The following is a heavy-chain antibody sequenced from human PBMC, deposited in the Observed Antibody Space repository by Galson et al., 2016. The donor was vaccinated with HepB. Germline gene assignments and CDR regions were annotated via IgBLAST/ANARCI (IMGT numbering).Heavy chain of an antibody. CDR1: GFNVSSNY. CDR2: IYSSSFT. D-gene: IGHD1-14*01. J-gene: IGHJ4*02. Sequence: SLRLSCAASGFNVSSNYMTWVRQAAGKGLEWVSIIYSSSFTYYADSVRGRFTISRDNSKNTVYLQMNSLRDDDTAVYFCARGTLNRNLDSWGQGTLVTVSS. CDR3: ARGTLNRNLDS. V-gene: IGHV3-53*01.